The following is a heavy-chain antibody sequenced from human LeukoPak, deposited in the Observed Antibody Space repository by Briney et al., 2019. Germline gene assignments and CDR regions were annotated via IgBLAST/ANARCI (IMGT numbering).Heavy chain of an antibody. CDR3: ARPLVVPASDDAFDI. D-gene: IGHD2-2*01. Sequence: ASVKVSCKASEYTFTSYDINWVRQAPGQGLEWMGWINPNGGGTNYAQKFQGRVTMTRDTSISTAYMELSRLSSDDTAVYYCARPLVVPASDDAFDIWGQGTMVTVSS. J-gene: IGHJ3*02. V-gene: IGHV1-2*02. CDR2: INPNGGGT. CDR1: EYTFTSYD.